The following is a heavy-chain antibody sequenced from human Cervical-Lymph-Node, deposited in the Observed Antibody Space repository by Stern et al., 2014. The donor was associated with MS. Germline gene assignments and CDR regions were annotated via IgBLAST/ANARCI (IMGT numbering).Heavy chain of an antibody. CDR2: VEFEDYDT. J-gene: IGHJ3*02. Sequence: VQLVESGAEVKKTGASVKVSCKVSGNSLAELSIHWVRPAPGKGLEWLGGVEFEDYDTIYAQYFDGRVTMTEDTSTDTAYMEMTSLRSDDTAMYYCASQRFSHDAFDIWGQGTMVTVSS. CDR1: GNSLAELS. V-gene: IGHV1-24*01. CDR3: ASQRFSHDAFDI.